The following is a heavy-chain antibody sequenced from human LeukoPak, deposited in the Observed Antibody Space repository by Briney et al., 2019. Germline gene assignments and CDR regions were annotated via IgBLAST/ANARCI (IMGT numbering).Heavy chain of an antibody. D-gene: IGHD3-9*01. CDR2: ISYDGSNK. CDR3: AKDQSDILTGPYY. CDR1: GFTFSSYA. J-gene: IGHJ4*02. V-gene: IGHV3-30*18. Sequence: GGSLRLSCAASGFTFSSYAMTWVRQAPGKGLEWVAVISYDGSNKYYADSVKGRFTISRDNSKNTLYLQMNSLRAEDTAVYYCAKDQSDILTGPYYWGQGTLVTVSS.